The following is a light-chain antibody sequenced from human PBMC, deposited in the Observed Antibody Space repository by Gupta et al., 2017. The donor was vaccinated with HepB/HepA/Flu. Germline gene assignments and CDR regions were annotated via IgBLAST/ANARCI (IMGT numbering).Light chain of an antibody. CDR2: DVT. Sequence: QSALTQPASVSGSPGQSITISCTGTSSDVGGYNFVSWYQHHPGKAPKFIIYDVTNRPSGVSNRFSGSKSGTTASLTISGLQAEDEADYYCSSYTSGSILYVFGTGTKVTVL. CDR1: SSDVGGYNF. CDR3: SSYTSGSILYV. V-gene: IGLV2-14*03. J-gene: IGLJ1*01.